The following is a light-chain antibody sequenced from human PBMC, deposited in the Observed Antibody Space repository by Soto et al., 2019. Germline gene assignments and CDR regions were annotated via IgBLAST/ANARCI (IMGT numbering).Light chain of an antibody. Sequence: QSVLTQPDSVSESPGQSITISCTGSSSDVGAYRYVSWFQQHPGRAPNLIIYEVSNRTSGVSDRFSGSKSGNTASLTISGLKAEDEADYHCSSYTTTTAWVFGGGTKLTVL. CDR2: EVS. CDR1: SSDVGAYRY. J-gene: IGLJ3*02. V-gene: IGLV2-14*01. CDR3: SSYTTTTAWV.